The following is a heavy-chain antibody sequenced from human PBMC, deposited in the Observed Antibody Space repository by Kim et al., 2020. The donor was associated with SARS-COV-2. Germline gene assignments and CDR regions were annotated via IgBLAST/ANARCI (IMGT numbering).Heavy chain of an antibody. CDR3: ARNEAGAYYFDY. J-gene: IGHJ4*02. CDR2: VFYTGSA. Sequence: SETLSLTCAVSGVSITRHNWSWVRQTPGNVLEWIGEVFYTGSANYNPSLKSLVTMSVDTSKKQVSLRLTSVTAADTALYYCARNEAGAYYFDYWGQGTLVTVSS. D-gene: IGHD6-13*01. CDR1: GVSITRHNW. V-gene: IGHV4-4*02.